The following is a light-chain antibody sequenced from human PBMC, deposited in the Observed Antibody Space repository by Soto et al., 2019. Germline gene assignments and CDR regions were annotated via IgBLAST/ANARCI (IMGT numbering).Light chain of an antibody. CDR1: QSISWY. CDR2: DAS. Sequence: DIQMTQSPSTLSASVGDRVTITCRASQSISWYLAWYQQKPGKAPKVLIYDASRLKSGVPSRFSGSGSGTEFTLTISSLQPDDFATHYCQQYNSYSSWTFGHGTKVEIK. CDR3: QQYNSYSSWT. V-gene: IGKV1-5*01. J-gene: IGKJ1*01.